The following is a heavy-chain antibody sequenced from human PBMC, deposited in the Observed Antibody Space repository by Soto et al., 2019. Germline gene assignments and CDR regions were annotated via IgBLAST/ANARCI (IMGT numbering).Heavy chain of an antibody. J-gene: IGHJ4*02. CDR2: IYYSGST. CDR3: ANSRRTYFDY. Sequence: PSETLSLTCTVSGGSISRSSYYWGWIRQPPGKGLEWIGSIYYSGSTYYNPSLKSRVTIFVDTSKNQFSLKLSSVTAADTAVYYCANSRRTYFDYWGQGTLVTVSS. CDR1: GGSISRSSYY. V-gene: IGHV4-39*01. D-gene: IGHD2-15*01.